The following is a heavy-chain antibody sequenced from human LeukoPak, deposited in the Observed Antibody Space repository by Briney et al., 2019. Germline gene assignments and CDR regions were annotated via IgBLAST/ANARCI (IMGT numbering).Heavy chain of an antibody. J-gene: IGHJ6*03. D-gene: IGHD6-13*01. V-gene: IGHV3-48*01. CDR2: ISSSSSTI. Sequence: GGSLRLSCAASGFTFSSYSMNWVRQAPGKGLEWVSYISSSSSTIYYADSVKGRFTISRDNAKNSLYLQMNSLRAEDTAVYYCARFSSSWYGLPDYYYMDVWGKGTTVTVSS. CDR3: ARFSSSWYGLPDYYYMDV. CDR1: GFTFSSYS.